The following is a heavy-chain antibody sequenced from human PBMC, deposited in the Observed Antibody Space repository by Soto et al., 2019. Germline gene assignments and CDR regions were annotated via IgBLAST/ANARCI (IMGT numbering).Heavy chain of an antibody. J-gene: IGHJ5*02. CDR2: NNPSGRT. CDR1: GGSFRGYY. D-gene: IGHD3-3*01. CDR3: ARGRFLEWLLNWFDP. Sequence: SETLSLTCAVYGGSFRGYYWGWLRQPRGKVLEFTGENNPSGRTNYNPSLKSRVTISVDTSKNTFSLKLSSVTAADTAVYYCARGRFLEWLLNWFDPWGQGTMVT. V-gene: IGHV4-34*01.